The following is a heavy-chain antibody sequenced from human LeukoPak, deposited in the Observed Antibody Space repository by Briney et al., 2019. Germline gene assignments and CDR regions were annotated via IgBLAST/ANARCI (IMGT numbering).Heavy chain of an antibody. J-gene: IGHJ6*02. Sequence: SGTLSLTCAASGGSISNENWWGWVRQPPGKGLEWIGEIYHSGSTNYIPSLKSRVTISVDKSKNQFSLKLTSVTAADTAVYYCAGSPIGYGMDVWGQGTTVTVSS. CDR1: GGSISNENW. CDR3: AGSPIGYGMDV. V-gene: IGHV4-4*02. CDR2: IYHSGST.